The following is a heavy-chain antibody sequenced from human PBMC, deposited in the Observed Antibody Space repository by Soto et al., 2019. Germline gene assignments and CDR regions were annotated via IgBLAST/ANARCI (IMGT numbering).Heavy chain of an antibody. CDR2: ISSDGGGT. V-gene: IGHV3-23*01. CDR3: AKVIVGNTGARGLDY. D-gene: IGHD1-26*01. CDR1: GFTFSSYA. J-gene: IGHJ4*02. Sequence: EVQLLESGGDLVQPGGSLRLSCAASGFTFSSYAMCWVRQVPGKGLERVSAISSDGGGTYYAESVKGRFTCSRDNSKNTLFLQMNSLSAEDTALYYCAKVIVGNTGARGLDYWGQGTLVTVAS.